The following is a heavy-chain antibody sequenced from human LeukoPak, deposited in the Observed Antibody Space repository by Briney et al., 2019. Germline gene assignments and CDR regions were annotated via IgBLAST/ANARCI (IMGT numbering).Heavy chain of an antibody. Sequence: PGGSLRLSCLASGFSFNSYTMNWVREAPGKGLEWVSTISPGVSGYIWYAESVKGRFTISRDNPENSLYLQMDSLRADDTAVYYCVRDVSRRIGMDVWGQGTTVTVSS. V-gene: IGHV3-21*06. CDR1: GFSFNSYT. D-gene: IGHD2/OR15-2a*01. J-gene: IGHJ6*02. CDR2: ISPGVSGYI. CDR3: VRDVSRRIGMDV.